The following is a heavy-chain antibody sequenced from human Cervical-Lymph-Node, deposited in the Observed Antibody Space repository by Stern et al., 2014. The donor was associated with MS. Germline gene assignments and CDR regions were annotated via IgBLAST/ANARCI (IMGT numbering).Heavy chain of an antibody. CDR2: VYYSGAT. Sequence: QLQLQESGPGLVKPSETLSLTCAVSGDSISSYTHYWAWIRQPPGKGLEWIGSVYYSGATYYNPSLKSPVTIYVGTSQNHFPLGLNSVTAADTAVYYCAKHACTGAACPFDLWGQGTLVTVSS. D-gene: IGHD2-8*02. V-gene: IGHV4-39*01. J-gene: IGHJ4*02. CDR1: GDSISSYTHY. CDR3: AKHACTGAACPFDL.